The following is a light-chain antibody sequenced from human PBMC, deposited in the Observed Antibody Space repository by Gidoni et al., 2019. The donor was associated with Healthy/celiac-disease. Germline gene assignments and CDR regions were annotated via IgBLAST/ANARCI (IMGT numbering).Light chain of an antibody. CDR3: QRYNNWPIS. CDR2: GAS. Sequence: ILMTQSPATLSVSPGERATLSCRASQSVISNFAWYQQKPGQAPRLLIYGASTRAPGIPARFSGRVSGTEFTLSISSLQSEDFAVYNCQRYNNWPISFXQXTRLEIK. J-gene: IGKJ5*01. V-gene: IGKV3-15*01. CDR1: QSVISN.